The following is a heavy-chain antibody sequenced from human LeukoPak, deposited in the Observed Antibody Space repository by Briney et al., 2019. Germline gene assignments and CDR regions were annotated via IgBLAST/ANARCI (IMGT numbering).Heavy chain of an antibody. CDR3: AKKYSSGLPYYYYGMDV. D-gene: IGHD6-19*01. J-gene: IGHJ6*02. V-gene: IGHV3-30-3*02. CDR1: GFTFSSYA. CDR2: ISYDGSNK. Sequence: GGSLRLSCAASGFTFSSYAMHWVRQAPGKGLEWVAVISYDGSNKYYADSVKGRFTISRDNSKNTLYLQMNSLRAEDSAVYYCAKKYSSGLPYYYYGMDVWGQGTTVTVSS.